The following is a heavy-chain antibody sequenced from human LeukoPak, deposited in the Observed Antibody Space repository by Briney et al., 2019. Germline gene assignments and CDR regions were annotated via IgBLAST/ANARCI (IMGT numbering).Heavy chain of an antibody. D-gene: IGHD3-10*01. CDR1: GYTFTGYY. J-gene: IGHJ3*02. Sequence: ASVKVSCKASGYTFTGYYMHWVRQAPGQGLEWMGWINPNSGGTNCAQKFQGRVTMTRDTSISTAYMELSRLRSDDTAVYYCASRTGGRDDAFDIWGQGTMVTVSS. CDR2: INPNSGGT. V-gene: IGHV1-2*02. CDR3: ASRTGGRDDAFDI.